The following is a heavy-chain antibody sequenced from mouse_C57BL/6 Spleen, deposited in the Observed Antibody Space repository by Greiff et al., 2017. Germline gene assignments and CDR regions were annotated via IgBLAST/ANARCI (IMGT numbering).Heavy chain of an antibody. Sequence: VQLQQSGAELVMPGASVKLSCKASGYTFTSYWMHWVKQRPGQGLEWIGEIDPSDSYTNYNQKFKGKSTLTVDKSSSTAYMQLSSLTSEDSAVYYCARSPYYYGSSYWYFDVWGTGTTVTVSS. CDR2: IDPSDSYT. J-gene: IGHJ1*03. D-gene: IGHD1-1*01. CDR3: ARSPYYYGSSYWYFDV. V-gene: IGHV1-69*01. CDR1: GYTFTSYW.